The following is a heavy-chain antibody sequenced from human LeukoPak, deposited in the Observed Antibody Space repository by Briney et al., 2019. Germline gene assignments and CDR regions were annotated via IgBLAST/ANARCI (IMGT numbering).Heavy chain of an antibody. J-gene: IGHJ5*02. CDR3: ARGRITIFNWFDP. D-gene: IGHD3-10*01. CDR1: GGTFSSYA. Sequence: ASVKVSCKASGGTFSSYAISWVRQAPGQGLEWMGIINPSGGSTSYAQKFQGRVTMTRDTSTSTVYMELSSLRSEDTAVYYCARGRITIFNWFDPWGQGTLVTVSS. CDR2: INPSGGST. V-gene: IGHV1-46*01.